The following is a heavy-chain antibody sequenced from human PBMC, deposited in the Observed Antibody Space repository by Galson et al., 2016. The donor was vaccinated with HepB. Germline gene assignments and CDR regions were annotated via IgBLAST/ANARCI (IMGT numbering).Heavy chain of an antibody. D-gene: IGHD3-10*01. CDR2: IYDSGYT. CDR3: ARDYNGVLY. CDR1: GGSISRYY. J-gene: IGHJ4*02. V-gene: IGHV4-59*01. Sequence: SETLSLTCTVSGGSISRYYWTWMRQPPGKGLEWIGYIYDSGYTNYDPSLQSRVTISVDPSKNQFYLKLRAVTAADTAVYYCARDYNGVLYWGQGTLVTVSS.